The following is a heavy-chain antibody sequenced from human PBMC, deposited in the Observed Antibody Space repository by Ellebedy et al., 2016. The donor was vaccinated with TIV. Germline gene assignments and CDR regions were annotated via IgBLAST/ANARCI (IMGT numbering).Heavy chain of an antibody. D-gene: IGHD4-17*01. J-gene: IGHJ5*02. CDR1: GFTFSSYW. Sequence: GGSLRLSXAASGFTFSSYWMSWVRQAPGKGLEWVANIKQDGSEKYYVDSVKGRFTISRDNAKNSLYLQMNSLRAEDTAVYYCARRQMTTTFNWFDPWGQGTLVTVSS. CDR2: IKQDGSEK. CDR3: ARRQMTTTFNWFDP. V-gene: IGHV3-7*03.